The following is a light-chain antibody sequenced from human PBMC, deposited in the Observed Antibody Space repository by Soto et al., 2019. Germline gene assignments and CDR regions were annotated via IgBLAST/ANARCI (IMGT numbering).Light chain of an antibody. Sequence: IRVTQCPSSLSAPVGDPVTITCQASQCLXIWFGWYQQKPGKAPKVLXVNASNLERGGPSRLSGSGSVTEFTLTISSLHPYDFANYYFQQYKSDTSTFDQGTRLEIK. V-gene: IGKV1-5*01. CDR2: NAS. CDR1: QCLXIW. J-gene: IGKJ5*01. CDR3: QQYKSDTST.